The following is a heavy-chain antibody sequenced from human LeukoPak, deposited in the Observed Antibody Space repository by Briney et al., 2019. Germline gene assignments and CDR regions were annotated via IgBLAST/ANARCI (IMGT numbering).Heavy chain of an antibody. V-gene: IGHV1-46*01. J-gene: IGHJ3*02. CDR3: ARPHSGSYAFDI. CDR2: INPSGVST. Sequence: ASVKVSSKASGYTFTSYYMHCVRHGPGQGLECMGIINPSGVSTSYAQKFQGRVTMTTDTSTSTVYMELSSLRSEDTAVYYCARPHSGSYAFDIWGQGTMVTVSS. CDR1: GYTFTSYY. D-gene: IGHD1-26*01.